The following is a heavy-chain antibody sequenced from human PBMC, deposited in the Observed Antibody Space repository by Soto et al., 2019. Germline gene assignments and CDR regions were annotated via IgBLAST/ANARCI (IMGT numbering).Heavy chain of an antibody. Sequence: EVQLLESGGGLVQPGGSLRLSCAASGFSFSSYAMSWVRQTPGKGLEWVSGISGGGGSTYYADSVKGRFTISRDNSKNTLYLKIDSLRAGDTAIYYCAKEWSVVYGIDYWCEETLVTESS. V-gene: IGHV3-23*01. CDR1: GFSFSSYA. CDR3: AKEWSVVYGIDY. D-gene: IGHD3-10*01. CDR2: ISGGGGST. J-gene: IGHJ4*02.